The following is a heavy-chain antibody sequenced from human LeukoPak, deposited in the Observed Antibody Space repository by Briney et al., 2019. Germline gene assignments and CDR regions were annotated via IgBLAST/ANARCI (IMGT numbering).Heavy chain of an antibody. V-gene: IGHV1-18*01. CDR2: ISAYNGNT. CDR3: AINRFDFDCQLNWFDP. J-gene: IGHJ5*02. Sequence: ASVSVSCKASGYTFTSYGISWVRQAPGQGLEWMGWISAYNGNTNYAQKLQGRVTMTTDTSTSTAYMELRSLRSDDTAVYYCAINRFDFDCQLNWFDPWGQGTLVTVSS. CDR1: GYTFTSYG. D-gene: IGHD3-9*01.